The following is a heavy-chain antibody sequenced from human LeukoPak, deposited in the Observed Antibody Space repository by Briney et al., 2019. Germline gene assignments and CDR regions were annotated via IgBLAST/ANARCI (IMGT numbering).Heavy chain of an antibody. V-gene: IGHV4-30-4*01. CDR3: ARARITGTTPFDY. Sequence: PSETLSLTCTVSGGSISSGDYYWSWIRQPPGKGLEWIGYIYYSGSTYYNPSLKSRVIVSVVTSRNQFSLKLSSVTAADTAVYYCARARITGTTPFDYWGQGTLVTVSS. D-gene: IGHD1-7*01. CDR2: IYYSGST. J-gene: IGHJ4*02. CDR1: GGSISSGDYY.